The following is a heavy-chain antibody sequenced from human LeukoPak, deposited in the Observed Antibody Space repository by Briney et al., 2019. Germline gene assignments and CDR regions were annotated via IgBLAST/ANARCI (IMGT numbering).Heavy chain of an antibody. CDR2: INPNSGGT. Sequence: ASVKVSCKASGYTFTGYYMHWVRQAPGQGLEWMGWINPNSGGTNYAQKFQGRVTMTRDTSISTAYMELSRLRSDDTAVYYCARLSPAAKGGRTNGIDYWGQGTLVTVSS. CDR1: GYTFTGYY. CDR3: ARLSPAAKGGRTNGIDY. D-gene: IGHD2-8*01. J-gene: IGHJ4*02. V-gene: IGHV1-2*02.